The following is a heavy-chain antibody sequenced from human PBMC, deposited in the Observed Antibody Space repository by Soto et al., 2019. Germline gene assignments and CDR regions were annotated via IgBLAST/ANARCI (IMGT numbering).Heavy chain of an antibody. CDR2: IDPSDSYT. J-gene: IGHJ6*02. Sequence: PGESLKISCKGSGYSFTSYWISWVRQMPGKGLEWMGRIDPSDSYTNYSPSFQGHVTISADKSISTAYLQWSSLKASDTAMYYWGGVGGGGGWGYYGMDVWGQGTTVTVSS. CDR3: GGVGGGGGWGYYGMDV. CDR1: GYSFTSYW. V-gene: IGHV5-10-1*01. D-gene: IGHD3-16*01.